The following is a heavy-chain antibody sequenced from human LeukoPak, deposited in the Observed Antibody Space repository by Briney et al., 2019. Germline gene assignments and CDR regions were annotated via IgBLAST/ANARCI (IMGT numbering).Heavy chain of an antibody. Sequence: PGRSLRLSCAASGSTFDDYAMHWVRQAPGKGLEWVSGISWNSGSIGYADSVKGRFTISRDNAKNSLYLQMNSLRAEDTAVYYCAREVAVAGTRTFDYWGQGTLVTVSS. CDR1: GSTFDDYA. V-gene: IGHV3-9*01. J-gene: IGHJ4*02. D-gene: IGHD6-19*01. CDR2: ISWNSGSI. CDR3: AREVAVAGTRTFDY.